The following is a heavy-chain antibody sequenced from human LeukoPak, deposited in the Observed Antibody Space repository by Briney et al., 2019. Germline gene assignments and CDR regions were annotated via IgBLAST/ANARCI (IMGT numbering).Heavy chain of an antibody. CDR3: ARERGYYDSSGYYENDY. V-gene: IGHV4-30-4*01. CDR1: GGSISSGDYY. D-gene: IGHD3-22*01. J-gene: IGHJ4*02. CDR2: IYYSGST. Sequence: PSETLSLTCTVSGGSISSGDYYWSWIRRPPGKGLEWIGYIYYSGSTYYNPSLKSRVTISVDTSKNQFSLKLSSVTAADTAVYYCARERGYYDSSGYYENDYWGQGTLVTVSS.